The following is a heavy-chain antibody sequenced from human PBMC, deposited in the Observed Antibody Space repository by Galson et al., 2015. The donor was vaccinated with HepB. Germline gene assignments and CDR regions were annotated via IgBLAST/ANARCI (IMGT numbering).Heavy chain of an antibody. V-gene: IGHV1-69*10. J-gene: IGHJ3*02. CDR2: IIPILGIA. D-gene: IGHD5-12*01. CDR3: ARPLYSGYDSGDDAFDI. Sequence: SVKVSCKASGGTFSSYAISWVRQAPGQGLEWMGGIIPILGIANYAQKFQGRVTITADKSTSTAYMELSSLRSEDTAVYYCARPLYSGYDSGDDAFDIWGQGTMVTVSS. CDR1: GGTFSSYA.